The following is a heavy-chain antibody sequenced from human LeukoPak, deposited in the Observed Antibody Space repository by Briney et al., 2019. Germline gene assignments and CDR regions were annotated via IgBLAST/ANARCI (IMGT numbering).Heavy chain of an antibody. CDR2: ISAYNGNT. J-gene: IGHJ5*02. Sequence: GASVKVSCKASGYTFTSYDINWVRQATGQGLEWMGWISAYNGNTNYAQKLQGRVTMTTDTSTSTAYMELRSLRSDDTAVYYCAREPRQWLDWFDPWGQGTLVTVSS. V-gene: IGHV1-18*01. D-gene: IGHD6-19*01. CDR1: GYTFTSYD. CDR3: AREPRQWLDWFDP.